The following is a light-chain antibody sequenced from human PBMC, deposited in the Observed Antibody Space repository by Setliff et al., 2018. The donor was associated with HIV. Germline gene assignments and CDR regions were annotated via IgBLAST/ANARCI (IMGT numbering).Light chain of an antibody. J-gene: IGLJ1*01. Sequence: QSALTQPASVSGSPGQSITISCTGRLSDVGGYIYVSWYQQHPGIAPKLMIYEVSKRPSGVSNRFSGSKSGNTASLTISGLQAEDEADYYCCSYAGSSTFYVFGTGTKVTVL. CDR3: CSYAGSSTFYV. V-gene: IGLV2-23*02. CDR2: EVS. CDR1: LSDVGGYIY.